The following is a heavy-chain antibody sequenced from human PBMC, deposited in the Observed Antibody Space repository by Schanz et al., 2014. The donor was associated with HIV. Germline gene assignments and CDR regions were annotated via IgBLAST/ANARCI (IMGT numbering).Heavy chain of an antibody. J-gene: IGHJ4*02. Sequence: EVQLLESGGGLEQPGGSLRLSCAASGFNFNNYAMTWVRQAPGKGLEWVPSISESGGRTFYAGSVKGRFAISRDKSKNTLYLQMNSLRVEDTAVYYCAKMARSVAANTNFDYWGQGTLVTVSS. D-gene: IGHD6-19*01. CDR1: GFNFNNYA. CDR2: ISESGGRT. V-gene: IGHV3-23*01. CDR3: AKMARSVAANTNFDY.